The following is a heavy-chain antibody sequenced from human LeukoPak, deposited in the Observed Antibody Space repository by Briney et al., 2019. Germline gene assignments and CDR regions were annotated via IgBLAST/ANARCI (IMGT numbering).Heavy chain of an antibody. CDR2: ISYDGSNK. J-gene: IGHJ4*02. CDR1: GFTFSSYA. D-gene: IGHD3-22*01. V-gene: IGHV3-30-3*01. Sequence: GGSLRLSCAASGFTFSSYAMHWVRQAPGKGLEWVAVISYDGSNKYYADSVKGRFTISRDNSKNTLHLQMNSLRAEDTAVYYCARDTRGDYYDSSGYFDYWGQGTLVTVSS. CDR3: ARDTRGDYYDSSGYFDY.